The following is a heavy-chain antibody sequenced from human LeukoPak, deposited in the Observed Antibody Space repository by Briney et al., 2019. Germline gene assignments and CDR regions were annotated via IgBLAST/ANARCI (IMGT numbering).Heavy chain of an antibody. D-gene: IGHD6-13*01. CDR2: IYYSGST. V-gene: IGHV4-61*01. CDR1: GGSISSLSHY. CDR3: ARIEYSSSWYPGADYYYYMDV. Sequence: SETLSLTCTVSGGSISSLSHYWSWIRQPPGKGLEWIGYIYYSGSTNYNPSLKSRVTISVDTSKNQFSLKLSSVTAADTAVYYCARIEYSSSWYPGADYYYYMDVWGKGTTVTVSS. J-gene: IGHJ6*03.